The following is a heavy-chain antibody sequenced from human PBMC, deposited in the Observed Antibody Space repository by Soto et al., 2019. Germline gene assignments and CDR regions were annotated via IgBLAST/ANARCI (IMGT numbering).Heavy chain of an antibody. CDR1: GFTVSNSY. J-gene: IGHJ4*02. D-gene: IGHD6-19*01. Sequence: PGGSLRLSCAASGFTVSNSYMNWVRQAPGKGLEWVSVIYGGGTTYYADSVKGRFTISRDSSKNTLYLQMNSLRVEDTAVYYCAREFHNSAWPHFDYWGQGTLVTVSS. CDR3: AREFHNSAWPHFDY. V-gene: IGHV3-66*01. CDR2: IYGGGTT.